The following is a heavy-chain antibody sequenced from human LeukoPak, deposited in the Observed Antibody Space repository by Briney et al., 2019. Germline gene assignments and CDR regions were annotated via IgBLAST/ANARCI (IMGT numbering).Heavy chain of an antibody. J-gene: IGHJ6*02. CDR1: GFIFDNFG. CDR2: ISHDGSNE. Sequence: GRSLRLSCAASGFIFDNFGMHWVRQVPGKGLEWLALISHDGSNEYYGDFVKGRFTTSRDNSKNTVYLQMNALRPEDTAMYYCAKAGGYYYYYGMDVWGQGTTVTVSS. V-gene: IGHV3-30*18. CDR3: AKAGGYYYYYGMDV.